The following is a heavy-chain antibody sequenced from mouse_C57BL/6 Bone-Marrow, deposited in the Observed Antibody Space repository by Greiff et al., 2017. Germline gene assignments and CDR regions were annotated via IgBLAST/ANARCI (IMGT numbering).Heavy chain of an antibody. CDR1: GFNIKDYY. J-gene: IGHJ2*01. D-gene: IGHD2-1*01. V-gene: IGHV14-1*01. Sequence: VQLKQSGAELVRPGASVKLSCTASGFNIKDYYMHWVKQRPEQGLEWIGRIDPEDGDTEYAPKFQGKATMTADTSSNTAYLQLSSLTSEDTAVXYCTTCYGNYAGFAYWGQGTTLTVSS. CDR2: IDPEDGDT. CDR3: TTCYGNYAGFAY.